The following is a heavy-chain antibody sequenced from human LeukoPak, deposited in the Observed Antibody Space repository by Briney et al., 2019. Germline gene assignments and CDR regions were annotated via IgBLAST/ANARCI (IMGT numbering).Heavy chain of an antibody. D-gene: IGHD6-19*01. Sequence: PGGSLRLSCAASGFTFSSFAIAWVRRAQGKGLEWVSAISASGGTTHYAGSVKGRFTISRDNSKNTVNLQMDSLRAEDTAVYYCAKDYSSGWYFDYWGQGTLVTVSS. CDR3: AKDYSSGWYFDY. CDR2: ISASGGTT. CDR1: GFTFSSFA. V-gene: IGHV3-23*01. J-gene: IGHJ4*02.